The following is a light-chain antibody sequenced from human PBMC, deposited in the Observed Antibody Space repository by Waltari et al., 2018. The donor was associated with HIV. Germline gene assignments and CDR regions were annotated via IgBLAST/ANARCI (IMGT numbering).Light chain of an antibody. V-gene: IGKV1-NL1*01. CDR2: GGY. Sequence: DVRMTQFPSSLSASVGDRVTITCREPQDIGNSVSLYQQRPGKVPKLLVYGGYIRHRGVDSMFTGSGSRTEYTLTISSLQPEDFATYYCHQYFSDPFTFGGGTKVEI. CDR1: QDIGNS. J-gene: IGKJ4*01. CDR3: HQYFSDPFT.